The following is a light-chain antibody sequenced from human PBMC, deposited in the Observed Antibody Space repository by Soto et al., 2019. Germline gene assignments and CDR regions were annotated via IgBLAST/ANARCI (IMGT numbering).Light chain of an antibody. Sequence: DIQMTQSPSTLSASVGDRVTITYRASQSISSWLAWYQQKPGKAPKLLIYKASSLESGVPSRFSGSGSGTEFTLTIRSLQPDDFATYYCQHPRTFGQGTKVEIK. J-gene: IGKJ1*01. CDR2: KAS. CDR1: QSISSW. V-gene: IGKV1-5*03. CDR3: QHPRT.